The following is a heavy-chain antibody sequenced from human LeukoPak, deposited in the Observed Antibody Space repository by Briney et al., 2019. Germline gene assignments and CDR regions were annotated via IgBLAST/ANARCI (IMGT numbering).Heavy chain of an antibody. V-gene: IGHV3-66*01. D-gene: IGHD4-17*01. J-gene: IGHJ4*02. Sequence: GGSLRLSCAASGFTVSSNYMSWVRQAPGKGLEWVSVIYSGGSTYYADSVKGRFTISRDNSKNTLYLQMNSLRAEDTAVYCCASTFYGDSPPYWGQGTLVTVSS. CDR3: ASTFYGDSPPY. CDR2: IYSGGST. CDR1: GFTVSSNY.